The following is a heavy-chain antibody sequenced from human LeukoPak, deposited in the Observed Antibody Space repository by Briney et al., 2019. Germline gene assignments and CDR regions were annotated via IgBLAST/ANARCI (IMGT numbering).Heavy chain of an antibody. Sequence: GGSLRLSCAASGFTVSSNYMSWVRQAPGKGLEWVSVIYSGGSTYYADSVKGRFTISRDNSKNTLYLQMNSVSAEDTAVYYCAREHDYGEYSLDYWGQGTLVTVSS. CDR2: IYSGGST. CDR1: GFTVSSNY. D-gene: IGHD4-17*01. V-gene: IGHV3-53*01. J-gene: IGHJ4*02. CDR3: AREHDYGEYSLDY.